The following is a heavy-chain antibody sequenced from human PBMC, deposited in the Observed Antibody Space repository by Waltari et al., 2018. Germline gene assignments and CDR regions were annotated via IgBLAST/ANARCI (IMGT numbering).Heavy chain of an antibody. CDR1: GFTFSRYW. V-gene: IGHV3-7*01. J-gene: IGHJ4*02. CDR3: AKSRGFDY. D-gene: IGHD2-2*01. Sequence: EVQLVESGGGLVQPGGSLRLSCAASGFTFSRYWMSWVGQTQGKGLEWVANIKQDGREKYYVDSVKGRFTISRDNAKNSLYLQMNSLRAEDTAVYYCAKSRGFDYWGQGTLVTVSS. CDR2: IKQDGREK.